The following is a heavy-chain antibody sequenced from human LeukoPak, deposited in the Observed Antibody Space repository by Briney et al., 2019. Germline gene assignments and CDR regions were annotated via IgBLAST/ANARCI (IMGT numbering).Heavy chain of an antibody. J-gene: IGHJ3*02. CDR1: GGSISSGGYY. Sequence: SQTLSLTCTVSGGSISSGGYYWSWIRQPPGKGLEWIGYIYHSGSTYYNPSLKSRVTISVDTSKNQFSLKLSSVTAADTAVYYCASLYSSSWSDAFDIWGQGTMVTVSS. D-gene: IGHD6-13*01. V-gene: IGHV4-30-2*02. CDR3: ASLYSSSWSDAFDI. CDR2: IYHSGST.